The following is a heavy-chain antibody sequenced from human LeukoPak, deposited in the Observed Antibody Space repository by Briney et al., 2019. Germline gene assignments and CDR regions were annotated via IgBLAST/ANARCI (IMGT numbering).Heavy chain of an antibody. V-gene: IGHV3-66*01. Sequence: GGSLRLSCAASGFTVSSNYMSWVRQAPGKGLGWVSVIYSGGSTYYADSVKGRFTISRDNSQNTLYLQMNSLRAEATAVYYCARGIPAAWVWFDPWGQGTLVTVSS. J-gene: IGHJ5*02. CDR3: ARGIPAAWVWFDP. CDR2: IYSGGST. CDR1: GFTVSSNY. D-gene: IGHD6-13*01.